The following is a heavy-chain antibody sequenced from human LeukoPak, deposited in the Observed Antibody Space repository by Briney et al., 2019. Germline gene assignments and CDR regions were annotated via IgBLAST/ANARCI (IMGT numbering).Heavy chain of an antibody. Sequence: SQTLSLTCGISGDSVSSNNGAWNWIRQSPSRGLEWLGRTYYRSKWYNDYGGSMKGRITISPDTSKNQFSLQLNSVTPEATAVYYSTSDVGTSGWYTSAYWGQGTLVTVSS. CDR2: TYYRSKWYN. V-gene: IGHV6-1*01. CDR1: GDSVSSNNGA. CDR3: TSDVGTSGWYTSAY. D-gene: IGHD6-19*01. J-gene: IGHJ4*02.